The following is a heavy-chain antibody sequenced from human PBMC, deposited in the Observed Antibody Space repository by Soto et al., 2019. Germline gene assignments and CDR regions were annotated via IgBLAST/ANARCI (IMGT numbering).Heavy chain of an antibody. Sequence: VQLLESGGGLVQPGGSLRLSCAASGFTFSSYAMSWVRQAPGKGLEWVSAISGSGGSTYYADSVKGRFTISRDNSKNTLYLQMNSLRAEDTAVYYCAKHYGDVYYYYYYMDVWGKGTTVTVSS. CDR3: AKHYGDVYYYYYYMDV. CDR2: ISGSGGST. J-gene: IGHJ6*03. CDR1: GFTFSSYA. V-gene: IGHV3-23*01. D-gene: IGHD4-17*01.